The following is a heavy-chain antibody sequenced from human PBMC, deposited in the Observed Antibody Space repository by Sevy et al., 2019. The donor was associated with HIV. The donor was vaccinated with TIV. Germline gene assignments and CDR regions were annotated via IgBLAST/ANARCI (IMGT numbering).Heavy chain of an antibody. CDR3: ARSFWYDFWSGYSRAVTRGRELYGMDV. CDR1: GFTFSSYG. CDR2: IWYDGSNK. J-gene: IGHJ6*02. Sequence: GGSLRLSCAASGFTFSSYGMHWVRQAPGKGLEWVAVIWYDGSNKYYADTVEGRFTSCRDNSKNTLYLQTNSLRAEDTAVYYCARSFWYDFWSGYSRAVTRGRELYGMDVWGQGTTVTVSS. V-gene: IGHV3-33*01. D-gene: IGHD3-3*01.